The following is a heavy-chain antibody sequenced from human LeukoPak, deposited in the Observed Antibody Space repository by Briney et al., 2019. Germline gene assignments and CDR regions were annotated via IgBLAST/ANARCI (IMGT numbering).Heavy chain of an antibody. Sequence: SVKVSCKASGFTFTSSAVQWVRQARGQRLEWIGWIVVGSGNTNYAQKFQERVTITRDMSTSTAYMELSSLRSEDTDVYYCAASPPLAGDYGVWWFDPWGQGTLVTVSS. CDR3: AASPPLAGDYGVWWFDP. D-gene: IGHD4-17*01. V-gene: IGHV1-58*01. CDR2: IVVGSGNT. J-gene: IGHJ5*02. CDR1: GFTFTSSA.